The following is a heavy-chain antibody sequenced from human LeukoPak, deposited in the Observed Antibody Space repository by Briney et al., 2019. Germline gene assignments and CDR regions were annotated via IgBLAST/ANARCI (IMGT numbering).Heavy chain of an antibody. D-gene: IGHD2/OR15-2a*01. V-gene: IGHV3-7*01. CDR3: ARDLDFYATDY. CDR1: GFSVGAYA. Sequence: PGGSLRLSCAASGFSVGAYAMSWVRQAPGQGLEWVANIGKDGSWIHYADSVKGRFTISRDNAKNSLYLQMNSLRADDTAIYYCARDLDFYATDYWGQGTLVTVSS. CDR2: IGKDGSWI. J-gene: IGHJ4*02.